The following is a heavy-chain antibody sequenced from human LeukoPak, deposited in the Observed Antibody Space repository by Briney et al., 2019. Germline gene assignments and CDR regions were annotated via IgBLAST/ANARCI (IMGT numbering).Heavy chain of an antibody. Sequence: GGSLRLSCAASGFTFSDYYMSWIRQAPGKGLEWVSYISSSGSTIYYADSVKGRFTISRDNAKNSLYLQMNSLRAEDTAVYYCARWGATGYSSSWFLNYYYYYYMDVWGKGTTVTVSS. CDR2: ISSSGSTI. J-gene: IGHJ6*03. D-gene: IGHD6-13*01. V-gene: IGHV3-11*04. CDR3: ARWGATGYSSSWFLNYYYYYYMDV. CDR1: GFTFSDYY.